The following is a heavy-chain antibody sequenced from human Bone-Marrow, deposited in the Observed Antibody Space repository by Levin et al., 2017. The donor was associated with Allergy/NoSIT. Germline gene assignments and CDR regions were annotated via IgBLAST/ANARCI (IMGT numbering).Heavy chain of an antibody. V-gene: IGHV3-7*01. CDR1: GFTFSSYW. D-gene: IGHD3-22*01. CDR3: ARGEGYYDSSGYYPYYFDY. Sequence: GGSLRLSCAASGFTFSSYWMSWVRQAPGKGLEWVANIKQDGSEKYYVDSVKGRFTISRDNAKNSLYLQMNSLRAEDTAVYYCARGEGYYDSSGYYPYYFDYWGQGTLVTVSS. J-gene: IGHJ4*02. CDR2: IKQDGSEK.